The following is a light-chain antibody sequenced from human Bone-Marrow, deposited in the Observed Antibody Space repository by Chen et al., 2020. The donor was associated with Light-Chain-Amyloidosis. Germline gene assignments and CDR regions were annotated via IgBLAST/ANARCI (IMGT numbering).Light chain of an antibody. CDR3: SSYTISSTQV. Sequence: QSALTQPASVSGSLGQSITIPCTGTSSDVGGFNYVSWFQQHPGKAPKLMIYDVSNRPSGVSSRFSGSKSGNTASLTISGLQAEDEADYYCSSYTISSTQVFGGGTKLTVL. V-gene: IGLV2-14*01. CDR2: DVS. CDR1: SSDVGGFNY. J-gene: IGLJ3*02.